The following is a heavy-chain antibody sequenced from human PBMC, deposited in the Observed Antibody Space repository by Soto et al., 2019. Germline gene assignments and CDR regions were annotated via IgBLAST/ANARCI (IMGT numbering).Heavy chain of an antibody. Sequence: QVQLVQSGAEVRKPGASVKVSCKASGYTVMNYGITWVRQAPGQGLEWLGWISAYNRNTNYAQKLQGSDTMTTATYTSTAYMELRSLRSDDTAVYYCACGYSYGYRRGDDYGMDVWGQGTPVAVSS. CDR1: GYTVMNYG. CDR3: ACGYSYGYRRGDDYGMDV. CDR2: ISAYNRNT. V-gene: IGHV1-18*01. J-gene: IGHJ6*02. D-gene: IGHD5-18*01.